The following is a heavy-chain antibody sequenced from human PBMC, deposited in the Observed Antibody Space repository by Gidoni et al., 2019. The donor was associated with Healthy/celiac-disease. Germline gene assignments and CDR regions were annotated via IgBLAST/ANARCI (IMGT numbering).Heavy chain of an antibody. Sequence: EVQLLESGGGLVQPGGCLRLSCAASGFTFSSYAMSWVRQAPGKELEWFSAISGSGVSTYYADSVKGRFTISRDNSKITLYLKMNSLRAEDTAVYYCAKDLYSSSFYYYYYGMDVWGQGTTVTVSS. D-gene: IGHD6-13*01. CDR1: GFTFSSYA. CDR3: AKDLYSSSFYYYYYGMDV. J-gene: IGHJ6*02. CDR2: ISGSGVST. V-gene: IGHV3-23*01.